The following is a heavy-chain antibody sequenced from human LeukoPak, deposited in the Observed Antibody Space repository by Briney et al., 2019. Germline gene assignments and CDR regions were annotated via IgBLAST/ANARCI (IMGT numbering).Heavy chain of an antibody. J-gene: IGHJ4*02. Sequence: SETLSLTCTVSGGSISSSSYYWGWIRQPPGKGLEWIGSIYYTGGTYYNPSLKSRLTISVDTSKNQFSLKLTSVTAADTAVYYCAIVDRIWFGVDYWGQGTLVTVSS. CDR3: AIVDRIWFGVDY. CDR2: IYYTGGT. D-gene: IGHD3-10*01. V-gene: IGHV4-39*07. CDR1: GGSISSSSYY.